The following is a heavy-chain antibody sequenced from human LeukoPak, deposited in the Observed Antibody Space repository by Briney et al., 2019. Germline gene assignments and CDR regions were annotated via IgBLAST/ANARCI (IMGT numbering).Heavy chain of an antibody. J-gene: IGHJ4*02. CDR3: AKGGSFYDSSGYADY. CDR2: ISGSGSST. D-gene: IGHD3-22*01. CDR1: GFTFSSYA. Sequence: GGSLRLSCAASGFTFSSYAMSWVRQAPGRGLEWVSAISGSGSSTYYADSVKGRFTISRDNSKNTLSLQMNSLRAEDTAVYYCAKGGSFYDSSGYADYWGQGTLVTVSS. V-gene: IGHV3-23*01.